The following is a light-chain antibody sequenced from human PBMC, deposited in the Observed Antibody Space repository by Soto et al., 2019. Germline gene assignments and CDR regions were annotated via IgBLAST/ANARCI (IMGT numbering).Light chain of an antibody. CDR3: QTWGTGIHVV. V-gene: IGLV4-69*01. CDR2: LDSDGSH. Sequence: QPELTQSPSASASLGASVKLTCTLSSGHSSYAIAWHQQQPEKGPRYLMKLDSDGSHTKGDAIPDRFSGSSSGAERYLTISSLQSEDEADYYCQTWGTGIHVVFGGGPKLTVL. CDR1: SGHSSYA. J-gene: IGLJ2*01.